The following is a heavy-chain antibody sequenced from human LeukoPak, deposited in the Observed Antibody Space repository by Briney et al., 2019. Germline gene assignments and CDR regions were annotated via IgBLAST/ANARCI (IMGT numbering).Heavy chain of an antibody. J-gene: IGHJ6*03. D-gene: IGHD6-6*01. V-gene: IGHV3-23*01. Sequence: GGSLRLSCAASGFTFSNYAMNWVRQAPGKGLEWVSVITGDGAVTYYGDSMKGRVTTSRDNSKNTLYLHMTSLRAEDTAGYCCARDQRSTSLSYMDVWGDGTTVTVSS. CDR1: GFTFSNYA. CDR2: ITGDGAVT. CDR3: ARDQRSTSLSYMDV.